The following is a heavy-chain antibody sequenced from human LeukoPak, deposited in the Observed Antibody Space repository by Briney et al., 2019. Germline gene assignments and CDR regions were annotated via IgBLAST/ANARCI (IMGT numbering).Heavy chain of an antibody. D-gene: IGHD2-8*02. V-gene: IGHV3-23*01. CDR1: GFTLSNYV. CDR3: TRRAGGNIYDLDN. CDR2: VSGGGFDT. J-gene: IGHJ4*02. Sequence: GGSLRLSCVASGFTLSNYVMSWVRQAPGKGLEWVSGVSGGGFDTYYTDSVKGRFTISRDNSKNMVYLQMNSLRAEDTAVYYCTRRAGGNIYDLDNWGQGTLVTVSS.